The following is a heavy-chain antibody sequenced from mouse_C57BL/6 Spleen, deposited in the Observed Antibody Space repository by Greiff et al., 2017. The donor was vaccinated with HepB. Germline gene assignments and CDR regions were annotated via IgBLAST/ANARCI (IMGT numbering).Heavy chain of an antibody. V-gene: IGHV5-17*01. CDR1: GFTFSDYG. Sequence: EVQVVESGGGLVKPGGSLKLSCAASGFTFSDYGMHWVHQAPEKGLEWVAYISSDSRTIYYADTVKGRDTISRDNAKNTLFLQMTSLRSEDTAMYYCARHFDVWGTGTTVTVSS. CDR2: ISSDSRTI. CDR3: ARHFDV. J-gene: IGHJ1*03.